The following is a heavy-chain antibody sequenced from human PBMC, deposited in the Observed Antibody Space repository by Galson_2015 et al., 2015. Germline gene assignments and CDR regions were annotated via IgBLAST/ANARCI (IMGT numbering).Heavy chain of an antibody. J-gene: IGHJ4*02. V-gene: IGHV4-59*01. Sequence: ETLSLTCTVSGGSISSYYWSWIRPPPGKGLEWIGYIYYSGSTNYNPSLKSRVTISVDTSKNQFSLKLSSVTAADTAVYYCARGYGDYVGYYFDYWGQGTLVTVSS. CDR1: GGSISSYY. D-gene: IGHD4-17*01. CDR3: ARGYGDYVGYYFDY. CDR2: IYYSGST.